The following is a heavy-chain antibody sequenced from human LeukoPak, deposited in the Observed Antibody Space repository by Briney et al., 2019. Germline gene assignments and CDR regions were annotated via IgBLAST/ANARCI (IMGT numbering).Heavy chain of an antibody. D-gene: IGHD6-13*01. CDR2: IYYTGST. CDR1: GGSINSNTYY. CDR3: ARRPMSSRAFDI. J-gene: IGHJ3*02. V-gene: IGHV4-39*01. Sequence: SETLSLTCTVSGGSINSNTYYWGWIRQPPGKGLEWIGSIYYTGSTYYNPSLKSRVTISVDTSKNQFSLKLSSVSAADTAVYYCARRPMSSRAFDIWGQGTMVTVSS.